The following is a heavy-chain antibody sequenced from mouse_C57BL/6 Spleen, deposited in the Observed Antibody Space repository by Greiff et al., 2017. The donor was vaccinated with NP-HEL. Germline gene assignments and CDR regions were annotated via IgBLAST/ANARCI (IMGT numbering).Heavy chain of an antibody. CDR1: GYTFTSYG. CDR3: ARVPYDGYPYYFDY. Sequence: QVQLQQSGAELARPGASVKLSCKASGYTFTSYGISWVKQRTGQGLEWIGEIYPRSGNTYYNEKFKGKATLTADKSSSTAYMELRSLTSEDSAVYFCARVPYDGYPYYFDYWGQGTTLTVSS. V-gene: IGHV1-81*01. D-gene: IGHD2-3*01. CDR2: IYPRSGNT. J-gene: IGHJ2*01.